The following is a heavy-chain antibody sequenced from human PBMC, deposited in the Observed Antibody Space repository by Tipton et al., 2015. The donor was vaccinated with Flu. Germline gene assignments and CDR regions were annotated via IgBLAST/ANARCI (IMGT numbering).Heavy chain of an antibody. J-gene: IGHJ4*02. D-gene: IGHD4/OR15-4a*01. Sequence: LRLSCAVYGGSFSGYYWSWIRQPPGKGLEWIGEINHSGSTNYNPSLKSRVTISVDTSKNQFSLKLSSVTAADTAVYYCARGRGEMVLWGQGTLVTVSS. CDR2: INHSGST. V-gene: IGHV4-34*01. CDR3: ARGRGEMVL. CDR1: GGSFSGYY.